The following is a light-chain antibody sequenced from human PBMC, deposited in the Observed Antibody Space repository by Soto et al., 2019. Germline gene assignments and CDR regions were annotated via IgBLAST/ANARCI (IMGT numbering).Light chain of an antibody. J-gene: IGKJ4*01. CDR2: DAS. CDR1: QSVSSY. Sequence: EIVLTQSPATLSLSPGERATLSCRASQSVSSYLAWYQQKPGQAPRLLIYDASNRATGIPARFSGSGSGTAFTLPISSLEPEDFAVYYCQQRSNWPPPSLTFGGGTKVEIK. V-gene: IGKV3-11*01. CDR3: QQRSNWPPPSLT.